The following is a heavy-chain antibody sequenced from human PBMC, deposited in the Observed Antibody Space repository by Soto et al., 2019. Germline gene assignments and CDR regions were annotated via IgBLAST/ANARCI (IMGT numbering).Heavy chain of an antibody. V-gene: IGHV3-9*01. J-gene: IGHJ4*02. CDR1: GFTFDDYA. CDR3: ARVSPHLWSGYGFDY. D-gene: IGHD3-3*01. Sequence: EVQLVESGGGLVQPGRSLRLSCAASGFTFDDYAMHWVRQAPGKGLEWVSGISWNSGSTYYADSVKGRFTISRDNSKNTLYLQMNSLRAEDTAVYYCARVSPHLWSGYGFDYWGQGTLVTVSS. CDR2: ISWNSGST.